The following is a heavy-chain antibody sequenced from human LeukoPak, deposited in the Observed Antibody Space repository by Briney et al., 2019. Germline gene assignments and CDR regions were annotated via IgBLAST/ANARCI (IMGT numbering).Heavy chain of an antibody. V-gene: IGHV4-59*01. Sequence: SETLSLTCTVSGRSLSSYYWNWIRQPPGKGLEWIGYIYYSGSTNYNPSLKSRVTISVDTSKNQFSLKLSSVTAADTAVYYCARSLLDFEVVIEYYYYVDVWGKGTTVTVSS. CDR2: IYYSGST. J-gene: IGHJ6*03. CDR1: GRSLSSYY. CDR3: ARSLLDFEVVIEYYYYVDV. D-gene: IGHD3-3*01.